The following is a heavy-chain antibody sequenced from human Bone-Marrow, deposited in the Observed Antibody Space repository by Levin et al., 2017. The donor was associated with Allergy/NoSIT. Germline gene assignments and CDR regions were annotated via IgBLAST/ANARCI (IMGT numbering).Heavy chain of an antibody. Sequence: TSETLSLTCTVSGGSISNYYWSWIRQPPGKGLEWIGSMYYSGSTTYNPSLKSRVTISVETSKTQFSLKMSSVTAADTAVYYCARGSEALWFLWGQGTLVTVSS. D-gene: IGHD3-10*01. CDR1: GGSISNYY. CDR2: MYYSGST. CDR3: ARGSEALWFL. J-gene: IGHJ4*02. V-gene: IGHV4-59*01.